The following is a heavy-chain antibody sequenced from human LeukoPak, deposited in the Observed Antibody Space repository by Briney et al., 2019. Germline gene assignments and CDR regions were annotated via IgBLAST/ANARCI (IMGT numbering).Heavy chain of an antibody. J-gene: IGHJ2*01. CDR2: ISRSSSYI. Sequence: SGGSLRLSCAASGFTFSSYSMNWVRQAPGKGLEWVSSISRSSSYIYYGDSVKGRFTISRDNSKNTLHLQMNSLRAEDTAVYYCARIKEVIPIFGSKRGSWYFDLWGRGTLVTVSS. D-gene: IGHD3-3*01. V-gene: IGHV3-21*01. CDR3: ARIKEVIPIFGSKRGSWYFDL. CDR1: GFTFSSYS.